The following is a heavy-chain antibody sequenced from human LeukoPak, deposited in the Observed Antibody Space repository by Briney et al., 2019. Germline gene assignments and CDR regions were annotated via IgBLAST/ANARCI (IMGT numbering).Heavy chain of an antibody. J-gene: IGHJ4*02. CDR3: ARAHDYGDYGFGVLLFDY. Sequence: ASVKVSCKASGYTFTGYYMHWVRQAPGQGLEWMGWINPNSGGTTYAQNFQGRVTLTMDTSISTAYLQLSRLRSEDTAVYYCARAHDYGDYGFGVLLFDYWGQGTLVTVSS. CDR1: GYTFTGYY. V-gene: IGHV1-2*02. CDR2: INPNSGGT. D-gene: IGHD4-17*01.